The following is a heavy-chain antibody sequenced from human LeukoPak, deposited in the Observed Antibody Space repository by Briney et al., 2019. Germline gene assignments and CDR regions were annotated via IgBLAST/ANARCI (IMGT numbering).Heavy chain of an antibody. CDR1: GFTFSSYS. V-gene: IGHV3-21*01. Sequence: GGSLRLSCAASGFTFSSYSMNWVRQAPGKGLEWVSSISSSSSYIYYADSVKGRFTISRDNAKNSLYLQMNSLGAEDTAVYYCARDEGGYSGYDFAVAALWGQGTLVTVSS. CDR2: ISSSSSYI. D-gene: IGHD5-12*01. J-gene: IGHJ4*02. CDR3: ARDEGGYSGYDFAVAAL.